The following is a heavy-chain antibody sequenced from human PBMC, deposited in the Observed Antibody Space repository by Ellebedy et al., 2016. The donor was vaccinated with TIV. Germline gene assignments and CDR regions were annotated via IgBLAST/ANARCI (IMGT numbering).Heavy chain of an antibody. Sequence: AASVKVSCKASGYTFTGYYMHWVRQAPGQGLEWMGWINHNSGGTNYAQKFQGWVTMTRDTSISTAYMELSRLRSEDTAVYYCARARGSGWLPTPDYWGQGTLVTVSS. D-gene: IGHD6-19*01. V-gene: IGHV1-2*04. CDR3: ARARGSGWLPTPDY. J-gene: IGHJ4*02. CDR2: INHNSGGT. CDR1: GYTFTGYY.